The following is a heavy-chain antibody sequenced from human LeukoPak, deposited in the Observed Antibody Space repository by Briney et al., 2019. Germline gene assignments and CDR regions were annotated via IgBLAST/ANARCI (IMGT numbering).Heavy chain of an antibody. V-gene: IGHV3-23*01. D-gene: IGHD3-3*01. Sequence: PGGSLRLSRAASGFTFSSYAMSWVRQAPGKGREWVSAISGSGGSTYFADCVRGRFTISRDNSKSTLYLQMNRLRAEDTAVYYCAKDRVYDFWSGYIPLDAFDIWGQGTMVTVSS. CDR1: GFTFSSYA. CDR3: AKDRVYDFWSGYIPLDAFDI. CDR2: ISGSGGST. J-gene: IGHJ3*02.